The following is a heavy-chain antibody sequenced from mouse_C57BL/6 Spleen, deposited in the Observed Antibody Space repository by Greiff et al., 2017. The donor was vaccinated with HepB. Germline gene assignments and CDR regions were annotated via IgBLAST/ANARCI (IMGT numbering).Heavy chain of an antibody. J-gene: IGHJ3*01. V-gene: IGHV1-69*01. Sequence: VQLQQPGAELVMPGASVKLSCKASGYTFTSYWMHWVKQRPGQGLEWIGEIDPSDSYTNYNQKFKGKSTLTVDKSSSTAYMQLSSPTSEDSAVYYCANYYGSSPFAYWGQGTLVTVSA. D-gene: IGHD1-1*01. CDR2: IDPSDSYT. CDR3: ANYYGSSPFAY. CDR1: GYTFTSYW.